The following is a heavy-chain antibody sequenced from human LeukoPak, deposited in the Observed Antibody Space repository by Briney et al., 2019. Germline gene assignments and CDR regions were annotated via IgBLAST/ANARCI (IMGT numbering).Heavy chain of an antibody. CDR3: VSAYGGLLDY. CDR1: GFTFSSYE. CDR2: ISGSGSTI. J-gene: IGHJ4*02. V-gene: IGHV3-48*03. Sequence: GGSLRLSCAASGFTFSSYEMNWVRQAPGKGLEWVSYISGSGSTIYCADSVKGRFTISRDNAKISLYLQMNSLRAEDTAIYYCVSAYGGLLDYWGQGILVTVSS. D-gene: IGHD3-10*01.